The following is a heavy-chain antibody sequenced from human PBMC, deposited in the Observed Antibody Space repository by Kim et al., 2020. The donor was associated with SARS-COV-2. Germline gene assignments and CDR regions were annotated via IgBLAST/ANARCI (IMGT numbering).Heavy chain of an antibody. CDR1: GFTFSSYA. CDR2: IYSGGSST. Sequence: GGSLRLSCAASGFTFSSYAMSWVRQAPGKGLEWVSVIYSGGSSTSFAASVKGRFTISRDNSKNTLYLQMNSRRAEDTAIYYCARIGVVGRTLGGFAPWG. CDR3: ARIGVVGRTLGGFAP. J-gene: IGHJ5*02. D-gene: IGHD3-16*01. V-gene: IGHV3-23*03.